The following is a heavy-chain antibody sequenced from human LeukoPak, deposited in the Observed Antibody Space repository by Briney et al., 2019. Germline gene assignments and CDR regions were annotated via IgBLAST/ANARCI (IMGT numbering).Heavy chain of an antibody. CDR3: ARDPDSSGYFDY. J-gene: IGHJ4*02. Sequence: TGGSLRLSCAASGFTFSSYAMHWVRQAPGKGLEWVAVISYDGSNKYYADFVKGRFTISRDNSKNTLYLQMNSLRAEDTAVYYCARDPDSSGYFDYWGQGTLVTVSS. V-gene: IGHV3-30-3*01. D-gene: IGHD3-22*01. CDR1: GFTFSSYA. CDR2: ISYDGSNK.